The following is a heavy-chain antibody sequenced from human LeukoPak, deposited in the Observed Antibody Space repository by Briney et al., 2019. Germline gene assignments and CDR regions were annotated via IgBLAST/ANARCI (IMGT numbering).Heavy chain of an antibody. D-gene: IGHD1-20*01. CDR2: INHSGST. V-gene: IGHV4-34*01. Sequence: SETLSLTCAVYGGSFSGYYWSWIRQPPGKGLEWIGEINHSGSTNYNPSLKSRVTISVDTSKNQFSLKLSSVTAADTAVYYCARDLYQRVLYNWNEQSRGGFDPWGQGTLVTVSS. CDR3: ARDLYQRVLYNWNEQSRGGFDP. CDR1: GGSFSGYY. J-gene: IGHJ5*02.